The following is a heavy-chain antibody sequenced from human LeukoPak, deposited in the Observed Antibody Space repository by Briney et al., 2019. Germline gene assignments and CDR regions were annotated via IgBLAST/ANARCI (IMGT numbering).Heavy chain of an antibody. D-gene: IGHD3-10*01. CDR2: ISYSGTT. J-gene: IGHJ6*03. CDR3: ARPISPEIYYYYSHYYYMDV. CDR1: GGSISSYY. Sequence: SETLSLTCTVSGGSISSYYWSWIRQPPGKGLEWIGYISYSGTTNYNPSLKSRVTISVDTSKIQFSLRLSSVTAADTAVYYCARPISPEIYYYYSHYYYMDVWGKGTTVTVSS. V-gene: IGHV4-59*01.